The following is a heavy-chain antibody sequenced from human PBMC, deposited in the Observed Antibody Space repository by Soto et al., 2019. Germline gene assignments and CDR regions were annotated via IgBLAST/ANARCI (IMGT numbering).Heavy chain of an antibody. Sequence: PGGSLRLSCAASGFTFSRYSMNWVRQAPGKGLEWVSYISSSSSTIYYADSVKGRFTISRDNAKNSLYLQMNSLRAEDTAVYYCAPNTYYDFWSGANWFDPWGQGTLVTVSS. CDR2: ISSSSSTI. CDR3: APNTYYDFWSGANWFDP. V-gene: IGHV3-48*01. J-gene: IGHJ5*02. CDR1: GFTFSRYS. D-gene: IGHD3-3*01.